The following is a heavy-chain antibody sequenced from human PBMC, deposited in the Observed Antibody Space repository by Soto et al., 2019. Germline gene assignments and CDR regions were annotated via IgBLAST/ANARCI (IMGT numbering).Heavy chain of an antibody. Sequence: QLQLQESGPGLVKPSETLSLTCSVSGDSINSDSYYWGWIRQPPGKGLEWIGSIYYRGNTYYNPSLKTRVTISLDKSKSQFSLKLNYVTAADSAVYFCARLEGLATISYYFDYWGQGTLVTVSS. D-gene: IGHD3-9*01. CDR1: GDSINSDSYY. J-gene: IGHJ4*02. CDR3: ARLEGLATISYYFDY. V-gene: IGHV4-39*01. CDR2: IYYRGNT.